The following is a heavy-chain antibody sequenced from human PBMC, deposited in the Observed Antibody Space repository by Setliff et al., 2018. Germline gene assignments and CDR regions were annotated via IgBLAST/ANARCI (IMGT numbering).Heavy chain of an antibody. D-gene: IGHD3-9*01. Sequence: ASVKVSCKASEYTLTDHYIHWVRQAPGQGLEWMGWINPNSGGTNFEQKFQGRVSLTRDTSLGVIYMEMRGLRSDDTATYYCARERYFDWFFEDWGHGTLVTVSS. CDR2: INPNSGGT. CDR1: EYTLTDHY. V-gene: IGHV1-2*02. J-gene: IGHJ4*01. CDR3: ARERYFDWFFED.